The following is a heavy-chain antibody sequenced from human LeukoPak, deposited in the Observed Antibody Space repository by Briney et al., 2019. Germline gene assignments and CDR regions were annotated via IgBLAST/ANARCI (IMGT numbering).Heavy chain of an antibody. Sequence: ASVKVSCKASGYTFTGYYIHWVRQAPGQGREWMGRINPNSGGTNYAQKFQGRVTMTRDTSISTAYMELSRLRSDDTAVYYCARDGSGNYYYFDYWGQGTLVTVSS. D-gene: IGHD3-10*01. J-gene: IGHJ4*02. CDR1: GYTFTGYY. CDR2: INPNSGGT. V-gene: IGHV1-2*06. CDR3: ARDGSGNYYYFDY.